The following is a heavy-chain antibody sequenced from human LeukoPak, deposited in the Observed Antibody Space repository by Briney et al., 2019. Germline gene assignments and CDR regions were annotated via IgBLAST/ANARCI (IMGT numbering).Heavy chain of an antibody. Sequence: SVKVSCKAAGGAFSSYAFSWVRQAPGQGLEWMGGLIPMFRTPNYAQKFLGRVTITTDESTSTAYMELTSLGADDTAVYYCARDSTGTTWQLDYWGQGALVTVSS. CDR3: ARDSTGTTWQLDY. V-gene: IGHV1-69*05. J-gene: IGHJ4*02. D-gene: IGHD1-1*01. CDR1: GGAFSSYA. CDR2: LIPMFRTP.